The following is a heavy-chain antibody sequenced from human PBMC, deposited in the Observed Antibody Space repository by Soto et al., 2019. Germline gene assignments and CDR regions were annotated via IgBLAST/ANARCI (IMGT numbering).Heavy chain of an antibody. V-gene: IGHV1-69*13. Sequence: GASVKVSCKASGGTFSSYAISWVRQAPGQGLEWMGGIIPIFGTANYAQKFQGRVTITADESTSTAYMELSSLRSEDTAVYYCARVSFTNGVCYNRYYYYGMDVWGQGTTVTVSS. J-gene: IGHJ6*02. CDR2: IIPIFGTA. D-gene: IGHD2-8*01. CDR1: GGTFSSYA. CDR3: ARVSFTNGVCYNRYYYYGMDV.